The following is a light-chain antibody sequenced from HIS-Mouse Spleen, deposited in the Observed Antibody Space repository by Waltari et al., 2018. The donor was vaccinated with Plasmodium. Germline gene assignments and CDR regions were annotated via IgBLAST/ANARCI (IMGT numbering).Light chain of an antibody. CDR1: ALPKKY. J-gene: IGLJ3*02. V-gene: IGLV3-10*01. Sequence: SYELTQPPSVSVSPGQTARITCSGDALPKKYAYWYQQKSGQAPVLVIYEDSQRPSGIPGRFSGASSGTMATWTISGAQVEDEADYYCYSTDSSGNHRVFGGGTKLTVL. CDR3: YSTDSSGNHRV. CDR2: EDS.